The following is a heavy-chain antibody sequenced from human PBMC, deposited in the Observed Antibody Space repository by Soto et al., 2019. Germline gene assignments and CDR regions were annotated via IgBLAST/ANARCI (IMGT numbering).Heavy chain of an antibody. Sequence: QVQLVQSGAEVKKPGSSVKVSCKASGGTFSSYTISWVRQAPGQGLEWMGRIIPILGIANYAQKFQGRVTITADKSTSTAYMELSSLRSEDTAVYYCARDLMGYCSGGSCFYYYYYYMDVWGKGTTVTVSS. CDR3: ARDLMGYCSGGSCFYYYYYYMDV. D-gene: IGHD2-15*01. CDR2: IIPILGIA. V-gene: IGHV1-69*08. J-gene: IGHJ6*03. CDR1: GGTFSSYT.